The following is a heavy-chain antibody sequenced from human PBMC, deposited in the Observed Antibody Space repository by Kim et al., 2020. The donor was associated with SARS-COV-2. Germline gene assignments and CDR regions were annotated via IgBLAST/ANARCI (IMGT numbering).Heavy chain of an antibody. J-gene: IGHJ4*02. D-gene: IGHD4-17*01. Sequence: TGYAQRSQGRVPMTRNTSINTAYMELSSLRSDDTAVYYCARADYGDSLDSWGQGTRVTVSS. CDR3: ARADYGDSLDS. CDR2: T. V-gene: IGHV1-8*01.